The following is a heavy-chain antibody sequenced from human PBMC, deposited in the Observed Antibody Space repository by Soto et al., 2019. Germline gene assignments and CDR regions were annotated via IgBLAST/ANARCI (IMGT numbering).Heavy chain of an antibody. Sequence: GGSLRLSCAASGFTFSSYAMSWVRQAHGKGLEWVAGISGSDGSTNYVDAVNGRFTLTTDKSTNTLYLQMDSLRADGTAVYYCAREEGACGDYDGFDIWGQGTMVTVSS. CDR2: ISGSDGST. CDR1: GFTFSSYA. J-gene: IGHJ3*02. CDR3: AREEGACGDYDGFDI. D-gene: IGHD4-17*01. V-gene: IGHV3-23*01.